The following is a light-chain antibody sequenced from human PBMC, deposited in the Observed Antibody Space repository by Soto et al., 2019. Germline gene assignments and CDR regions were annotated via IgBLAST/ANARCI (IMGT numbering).Light chain of an antibody. CDR1: SSDVGGHNF. Sequence: QSALTQPPSASGSPGQSVTISCTGTSSDVGGHNFVSWYQQHPGKAPKLVIYEVIKRPSGVPDRFSGSKSGTSASLAITGLQAEDEADYYCQSYDNSLSGWVFGGGTKVTVL. CDR3: QSYDNSLSGWV. J-gene: IGLJ3*02. V-gene: IGLV2-8*01. CDR2: EVI.